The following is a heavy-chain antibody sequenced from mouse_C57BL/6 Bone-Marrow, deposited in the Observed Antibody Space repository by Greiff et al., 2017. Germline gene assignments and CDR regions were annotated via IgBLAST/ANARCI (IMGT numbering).Heavy chain of an antibody. CDR1: GYTFTSYW. J-gene: IGHJ4*01. D-gene: IGHD4-1*01. CDR2: IHPNSGST. CDR3: ARENTNWDEDYAMDY. V-gene: IGHV1-64*01. Sequence: QVQLQQPGAELVKPGASVKLSCKASGYTFTSYWMHWVKQRPGQGLEWIGMIHPNSGSTNYNEKFKSKATLTVDKSSSTAYMQLSSLTSEDSAVYYCARENTNWDEDYAMDYWGQGTSVTFSS.